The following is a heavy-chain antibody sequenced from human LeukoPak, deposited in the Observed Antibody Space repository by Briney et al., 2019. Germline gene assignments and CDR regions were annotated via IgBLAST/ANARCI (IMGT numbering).Heavy chain of an antibody. J-gene: IGHJ4*02. V-gene: IGHV1-69*05. CDR1: GTTFSSYA. Sequence: ASVKVSCKAFGTTFSSYAINWVRQAPGQGLEWMGRIIPIFGTANYAQKFQGRVTITTDESTSTAYMELSSLRSEDTAVYYCARSNNYYDSSGYYYFDYWGQGTLVTVSS. CDR2: IIPIFGTA. D-gene: IGHD3-22*01. CDR3: ARSNNYYDSSGYYYFDY.